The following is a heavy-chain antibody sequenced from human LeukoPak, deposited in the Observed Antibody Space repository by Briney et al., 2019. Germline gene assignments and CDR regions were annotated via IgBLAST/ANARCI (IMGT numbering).Heavy chain of an antibody. CDR2: INHSGST. Sequence: SETLSLTCTVSGGSVSSGSYYWSWIRQPPGKGLEWIGEINHSGSTNYNPSLKSRVTISVGTSKNQFSLKLSSVTAADTAVYYCARGRYTVTGCRWFDPWGQGTLVTVSS. CDR3: ARGRYTVTGCRWFDP. CDR1: GGSVSSGSYY. J-gene: IGHJ5*02. D-gene: IGHD4-11*01. V-gene: IGHV4-39*07.